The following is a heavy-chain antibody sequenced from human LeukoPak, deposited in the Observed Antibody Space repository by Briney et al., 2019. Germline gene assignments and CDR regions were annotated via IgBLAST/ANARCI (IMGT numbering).Heavy chain of an antibody. Sequence: SETLSLTCTVSGGSISSSSYYWGWLRQPPGKGLEWIGSIYYSGSTYYNPSLKSRVTISVDTSKNQFSLKLSSVTAADTAVYYCARSPAYCGGDCPTGGAFDIWGQGTVVTVSS. CDR2: IYYSGST. J-gene: IGHJ3*02. V-gene: IGHV4-39*01. CDR3: ARSPAYCGGDCPTGGAFDI. D-gene: IGHD2-21*02. CDR1: GGSISSSSYY.